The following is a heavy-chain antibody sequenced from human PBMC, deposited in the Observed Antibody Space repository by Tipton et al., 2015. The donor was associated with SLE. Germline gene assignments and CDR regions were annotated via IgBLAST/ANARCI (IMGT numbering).Heavy chain of an antibody. CDR3: ARHQRDCTGGGCFVKWFDP. CDR1: GGSISSGSYY. Sequence: TLSLTCIVSGGSISSGSYYWHWIRQPAGQRLEWIGRFYTSERTNYNPSLKSRITMSVDTSKNQFSLKLSSVTAADTAVYYCARHQRDCTGGGCFVKWFDPWGQGTLVTVSS. V-gene: IGHV4-61*02. D-gene: IGHD2-15*01. CDR2: FYTSERT. J-gene: IGHJ5*02.